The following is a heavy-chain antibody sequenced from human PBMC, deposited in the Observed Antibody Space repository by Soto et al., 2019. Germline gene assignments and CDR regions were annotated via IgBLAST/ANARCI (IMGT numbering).Heavy chain of an antibody. CDR2: IWYDGSNK. J-gene: IGHJ4*02. CDR1: GFTFSSYG. V-gene: IGHV3-33*01. D-gene: IGHD1-26*01. Sequence: GGSLRLSCAASGFTFSSYGMHWVRQAPGKGLEWVAVIWYDGSNKYYADSVKGRFTISRDNSKNTLYLQMNSLRAEDTAVYYCARGIVGASIVCDEIDYWGQGTLVTVSS. CDR3: ARGIVGASIVCDEIDY.